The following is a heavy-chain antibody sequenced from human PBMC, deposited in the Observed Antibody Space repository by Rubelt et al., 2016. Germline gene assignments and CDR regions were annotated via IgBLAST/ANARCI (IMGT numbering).Heavy chain of an antibody. V-gene: IGHV3-30*03. CDR1: GFTFSDYL. Sequence: GGGVVQPGRSLRLSCAASGFTFSDYLMHWVRQAPGKGLEWVTVISYDGSNEYYADSVKGRFTISRDNSKNTLNLQMNSLRGEDTAVYYCARGAVAGRYGMDVWGQGTTVTVSS. CDR3: ARGAVAGRYGMDV. D-gene: IGHD3-10*01. CDR2: ISYDGSNE. J-gene: IGHJ6*02.